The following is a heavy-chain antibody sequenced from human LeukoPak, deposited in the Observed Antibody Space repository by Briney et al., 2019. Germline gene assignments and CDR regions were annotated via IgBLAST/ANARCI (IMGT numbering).Heavy chain of an antibody. Sequence: ASVKVSCKASGYTFTSYDINWVRQATGQGLEWMGWMNPNSGNTGYAQKFQGRVTMTRNTSISTAYMELSSLRSGDTAVYYCARGGTRYCSSTSCYNWFDPWGQGTLVTVSS. V-gene: IGHV1-8*01. CDR3: ARGGTRYCSSTSCYNWFDP. CDR1: GYTFTSYD. CDR2: MNPNSGNT. J-gene: IGHJ5*02. D-gene: IGHD2-2*01.